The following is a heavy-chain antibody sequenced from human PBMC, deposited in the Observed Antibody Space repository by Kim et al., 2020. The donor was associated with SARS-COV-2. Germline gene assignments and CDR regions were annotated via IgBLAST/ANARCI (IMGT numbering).Heavy chain of an antibody. CDR1: GFTFSSYG. CDR3: ARDGGGSYLPYYGMDV. D-gene: IGHD1-26*01. V-gene: IGHV3-33*01. CDR2: IWYDGSNK. Sequence: GGSLRLSCAASGFTFSSYGMHWVRQAPGKGLEWVAVIWYDGSNKYYADSVKGRFTISRDNSKNTLYLQMNSLRAEDTAVYYCARDGGGSYLPYYGMDVWGQGTTVTVSS. J-gene: IGHJ6*02.